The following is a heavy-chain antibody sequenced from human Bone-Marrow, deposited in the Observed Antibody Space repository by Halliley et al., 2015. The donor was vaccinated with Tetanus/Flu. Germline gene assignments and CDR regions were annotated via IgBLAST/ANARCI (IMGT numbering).Heavy chain of an antibody. Sequence: QLVQSGAEVKKPGSSVKVSCKTSGGNFTSYSLNWVRQAPGQGLEWMGGIIPMFGTANYAQRYQGRVTIVADKLTTTGTMELRGLRPDDTAVYYCASGKTENWALFDFWGLGTLVAVSS. V-gene: IGHV1-69*06. J-gene: IGHJ4*02. CDR2: IIPMFGTA. CDR1: GGNFTSYS. D-gene: IGHD7-27*01. CDR3: ASGKTENWALFDF.